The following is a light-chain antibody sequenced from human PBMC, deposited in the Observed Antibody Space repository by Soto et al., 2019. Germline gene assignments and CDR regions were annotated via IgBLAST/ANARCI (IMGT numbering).Light chain of an antibody. CDR1: SSDVGTYNY. Sequence: QSVLTQPPSASGSPGQSVTISCTGTSSDVGTYNYVSWYQQHPGKAPKFIIYEVSKRPSGVPDRFSGSKSGNTASLTVSGLQAEDEADYYCSSYAGSNNFVFGTGTKSPT. J-gene: IGLJ1*01. V-gene: IGLV2-8*01. CDR3: SSYAGSNNFV. CDR2: EVS.